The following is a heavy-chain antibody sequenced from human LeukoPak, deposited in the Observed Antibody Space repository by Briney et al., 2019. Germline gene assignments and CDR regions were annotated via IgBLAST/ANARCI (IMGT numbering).Heavy chain of an antibody. CDR2: INPNSGGT. Sequence: GASVKVSCKASGYTFTGYYMHWVRQAPGQGLEWMGWINPNSGGTNYAQKFQGRVTMTRDTSISTAYMELSRLRSDDTAVYYCARGRLHYDFWSGYYPHFDYWGQGTLVTVSS. J-gene: IGHJ4*02. V-gene: IGHV1-2*02. D-gene: IGHD3-3*01. CDR3: ARGRLHYDFWSGYYPHFDY. CDR1: GYTFTGYY.